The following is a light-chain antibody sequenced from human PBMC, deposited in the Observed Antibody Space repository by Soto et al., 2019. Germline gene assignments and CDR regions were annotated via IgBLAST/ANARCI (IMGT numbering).Light chain of an antibody. CDR3: QQADTFPFT. V-gene: IGKV1-12*01. CDR2: AAT. Sequence: IQMTQSPSSVSASVGDRVTITCRAIQDISSLLAWYQHKPGKAPKLLIYAATTLQSGVPSRFSGSESGTEFTLTNISLQPDDVATYYCQQADTFPFTFGPGTKVDMK. CDR1: QDISSL. J-gene: IGKJ3*01.